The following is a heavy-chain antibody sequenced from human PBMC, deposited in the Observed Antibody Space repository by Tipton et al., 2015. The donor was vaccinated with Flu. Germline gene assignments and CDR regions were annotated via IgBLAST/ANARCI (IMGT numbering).Heavy chain of an antibody. V-gene: IGHV4-38-2*01. J-gene: IGHJ4*02. CDR2: IYYSGTT. CDR3: ARHTGDSVRGVIDY. Sequence: TLPLTCSVSGYSIRSAYYWGWVRRPPGKGLEWIGTIYYSGTTYYNPSLKSRLTISVDTSKNQFSLRLSSVTAADTAVYYCARHTGDSVRGVIDYWGQGTLVTVSS. D-gene: IGHD3-10*02. CDR1: GYSIRSAYY.